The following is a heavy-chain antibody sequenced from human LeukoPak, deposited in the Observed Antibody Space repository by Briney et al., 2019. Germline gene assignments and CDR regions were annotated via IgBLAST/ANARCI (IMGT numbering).Heavy chain of an antibody. CDR1: GFTFSNYW. D-gene: IGHD3-9*01. CDR2: INSDGSTT. CDR3: ATSPILTGD. V-gene: IGHV3-74*01. Sequence: GGSLRLSCAASGFTFSNYWMHWVRQAPGKRLVWVSHINSDGSTTTYADSVKGRFTISRDNAKNTLYLQKNSLRAEDTAVYYCATSPILTGDWGQGTLVTVSS. J-gene: IGHJ4*02.